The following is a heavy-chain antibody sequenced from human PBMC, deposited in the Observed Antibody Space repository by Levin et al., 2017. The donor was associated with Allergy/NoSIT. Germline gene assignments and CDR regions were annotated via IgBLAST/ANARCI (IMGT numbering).Heavy chain of an antibody. V-gene: IGHV1-69*13. CDR2: IIPIFGTA. CDR1: GGTFSSYA. D-gene: IGHD5-18*01. Sequence: ASVKVSCKASGGTFSSYAISWVRQAPGQGLEWMGGIIPIFGTANYAQKFQGRVTITADESTSTAYMELSSLRSEDTAVYYCARVDTAMVTSAFDIWGQGTMVTVSS. CDR3: ARVDTAMVTSAFDI. J-gene: IGHJ3*02.